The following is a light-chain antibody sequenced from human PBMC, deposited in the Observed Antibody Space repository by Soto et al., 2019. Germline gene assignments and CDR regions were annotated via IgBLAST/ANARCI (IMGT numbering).Light chain of an antibody. J-gene: IGKJ1*01. CDR1: QGIRNY. V-gene: IGKV1-27*01. CDR3: QEYNSARRT. CDR2: AAS. Sequence: DIQMTQSPSSLSASVGDRVTITCRASQGIRNYLAWYQQKPGKVPKLLIYAASTLQSEVPSRFSGSGSGTDFTLTISRLQPEDVATYYCQEYNSARRTFGKGTKLEIK.